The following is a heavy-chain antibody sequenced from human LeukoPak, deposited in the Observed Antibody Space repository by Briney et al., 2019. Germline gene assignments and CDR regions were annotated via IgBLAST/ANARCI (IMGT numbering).Heavy chain of an antibody. CDR3: ANIFGGNSHRSDY. CDR2: IKTKTDGGTT. D-gene: IGHD4-23*01. V-gene: IGHV3-15*01. CDR1: GFTFSSAW. J-gene: IGHJ4*02. Sequence: GGSLRLSCAASGFTFSSAWMSWVRQAPGQGLEWLCRIKTKTDGGTTDYAAPVKGRFTISRDDSKDTLYLQMNSLKSDDTAVYYCANIFGGNSHRSDYWGQGTLVTVSS.